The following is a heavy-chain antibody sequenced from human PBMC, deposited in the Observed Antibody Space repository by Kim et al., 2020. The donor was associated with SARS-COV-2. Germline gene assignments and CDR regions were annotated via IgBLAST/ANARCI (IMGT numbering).Heavy chain of an antibody. J-gene: IGHJ4*02. D-gene: IGHD7-27*01. Sequence: TNSADSMKDRFNISRNNAKSALYLQMNSLRADDTAVYYCARGTGKYGDWDYWGQGTLVTVSS. CDR3: ARGTGKYGDWDY. CDR2: T. V-gene: IGHV3-74*01.